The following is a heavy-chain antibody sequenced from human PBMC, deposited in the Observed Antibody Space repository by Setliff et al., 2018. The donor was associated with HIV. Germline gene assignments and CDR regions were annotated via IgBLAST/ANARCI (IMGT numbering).Heavy chain of an antibody. D-gene: IGHD3-9*01. CDR3: AREYDVLTGYYISAFDI. Sequence: GASVKVSCKTSGYTFTAYYIHWVRQAPGQGLEWMGWINSNNGGTKYAQNFQGRVTMTRDTSISTAYLELNRLRSDDTAVYYCAREYDVLTGYYISAFDIWGQGTMVTVSS. V-gene: IGHV1-2*02. CDR2: INSNNGGT. CDR1: GYTFTAYY. J-gene: IGHJ3*02.